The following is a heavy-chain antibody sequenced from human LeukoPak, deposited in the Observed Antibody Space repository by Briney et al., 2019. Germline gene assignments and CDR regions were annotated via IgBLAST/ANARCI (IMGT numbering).Heavy chain of an antibody. V-gene: IGHV4-4*07. CDR2: IYTSGST. CDR1: GGSISSYY. J-gene: IGHJ6*03. Sequence: PSETLSLTCTVSGGSISSYYWSWIRQPAGKGLEWIGRIYTSGSTNYNPSLKSRVTMSVDTSKNQFSLKLSSATAADTAVYYCAKASGITIFGNYYYYMDVWGKGTTVTVSS. CDR3: AKASGITIFGNYYYYMDV. D-gene: IGHD3-3*01.